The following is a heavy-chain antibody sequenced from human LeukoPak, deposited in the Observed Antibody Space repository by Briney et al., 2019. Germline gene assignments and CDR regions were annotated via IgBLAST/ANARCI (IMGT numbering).Heavy chain of an antibody. D-gene: IGHD4-17*01. Sequence: ASVKVSCKASGYIFTVYYMHWVRQAPGQGLEWMGWINPNSRVTNYAQKFQGRVTMTRDTSISTAYMELSRLRSDDTAVYYCARAWGTTVTTFFDYWGQGTLVTVSS. CDR1: GYIFTVYY. J-gene: IGHJ4*02. CDR3: ARAWGTTVTTFFDY. CDR2: INPNSRVT. V-gene: IGHV1-2*02.